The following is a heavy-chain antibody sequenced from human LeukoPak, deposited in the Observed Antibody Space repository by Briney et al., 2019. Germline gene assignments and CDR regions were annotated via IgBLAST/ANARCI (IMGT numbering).Heavy chain of an antibody. Sequence: GGSLRLSCAASEFSVGSNYMTWVRQAPGKGLEWVSLIYSGGSTYYADSVKGRFTISRDNSKNTVCLQMNSLRAEDTAVYYCASGTPLTGYYWAYWGQGTLVTVSS. D-gene: IGHD3-9*01. CDR2: IYSGGST. J-gene: IGHJ4*02. CDR1: EFSVGSNY. CDR3: ASGTPLTGYYWAY. V-gene: IGHV3-53*01.